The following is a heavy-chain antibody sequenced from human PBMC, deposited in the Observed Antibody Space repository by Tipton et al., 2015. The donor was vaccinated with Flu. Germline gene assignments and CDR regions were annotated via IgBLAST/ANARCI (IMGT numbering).Heavy chain of an antibody. V-gene: IGHV4-31*03. CDR2: IYYTGTT. J-gene: IGHJ4*02. CDR1: GGSITSGSYY. CDR3: ARDNAVFPGALYY. Sequence: TLSLTCTVSGGSITSGSYYWTWIRQHPGKGLEWIGYIYYTGTTYYSPSLKSRVTISRVKSMNQFSLTLSSVTAADTAVYFCARDNAVFPGALYYWGLGTLVTVSS. D-gene: IGHD2-21*01.